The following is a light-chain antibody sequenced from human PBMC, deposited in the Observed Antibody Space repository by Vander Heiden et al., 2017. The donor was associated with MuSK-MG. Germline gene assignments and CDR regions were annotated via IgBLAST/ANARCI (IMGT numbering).Light chain of an antibody. CDR1: SSDVGGYNY. Sequence: QSALTQPRSVSGSPGQSVTISCTGTSSDVGGYNYVSWYQQHPGKAPKLMIYEVSKRPSGVPDRFSGSKSGNTASLTISGLQAEDEADYYCCSYAGSYPLFGGGTKLTVL. CDR2: EVS. CDR3: CSYAGSYPL. V-gene: IGLV2-11*01. J-gene: IGLJ2*01.